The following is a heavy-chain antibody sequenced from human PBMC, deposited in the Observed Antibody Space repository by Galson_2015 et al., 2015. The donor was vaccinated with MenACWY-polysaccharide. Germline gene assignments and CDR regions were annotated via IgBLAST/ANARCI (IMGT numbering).Heavy chain of an antibody. J-gene: IGHJ6*02. CDR3: ATGNSYFLLGGGNYYYYAMDV. CDR2: LYSTGRT. CDR1: GFTFNNNY. V-gene: IGHV3-66*01. D-gene: IGHD4-11*01. Sequence: SLRLSCAASGFTFNNNYMSWVRQAPGKGLEWLSVLYSTGRTYYADSVRGRFTISRDNSKSTLYLQMSSLRDEDTAVYYCATGNSYFLLGGGNYYYYAMDVWGQGTTVTVSS.